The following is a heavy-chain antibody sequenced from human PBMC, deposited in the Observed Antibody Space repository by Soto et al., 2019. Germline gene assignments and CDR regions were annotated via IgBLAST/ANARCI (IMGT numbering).Heavy chain of an antibody. D-gene: IGHD6-19*01. CDR2: IYTSGST. J-gene: IGHJ3*02. Sequence: ETLSLTCTVSGGSISSYYWSWIRQPAGKGLEWIGRIYTSGSTNYNPALKSRVTMSVDTSKNQFSLKLSSVTAADTAVYYCASSQGSGWSTDAFDIWGQGTMVTVSS. V-gene: IGHV4-4*07. CDR3: ASSQGSGWSTDAFDI. CDR1: GGSISSYY.